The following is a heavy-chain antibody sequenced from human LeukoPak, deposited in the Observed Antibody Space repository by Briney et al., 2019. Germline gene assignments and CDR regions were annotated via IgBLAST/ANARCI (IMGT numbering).Heavy chain of an antibody. CDR3: AVVLRFLEWPDY. Sequence: ASVKVSCKASGYTFTGYYMHWVRQAPGQGLEWMGWINPNSGGTNYAQKFQGRVTMTRDTSISTAYMELSRLRSDDTAVYYRAVVLRFLEWPDYWGQGTLVTVSS. CDR2: INPNSGGT. J-gene: IGHJ4*02. D-gene: IGHD3-3*01. V-gene: IGHV1-2*02. CDR1: GYTFTGYY.